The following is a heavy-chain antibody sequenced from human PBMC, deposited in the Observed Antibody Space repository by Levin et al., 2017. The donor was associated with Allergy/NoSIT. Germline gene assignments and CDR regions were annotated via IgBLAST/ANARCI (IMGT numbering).Heavy chain of an antibody. CDR2: INHSGST. D-gene: IGHD3-16*02. CDR3: ARGDYVWGSYRTPGNYFDY. V-gene: IGHV4-34*01. CDR1: GGSFSGYY. Sequence: PSETLSLTCAVYGGSFSGYYWSWIRQPPGKGLEWIGEINHSGSTNYNPSLKSRVTISVDTSKNQFSLKLSSVTAADTAVYYCARGDYVWGSYRTPGNYFDYWGQGTLVTVSS. J-gene: IGHJ4*02.